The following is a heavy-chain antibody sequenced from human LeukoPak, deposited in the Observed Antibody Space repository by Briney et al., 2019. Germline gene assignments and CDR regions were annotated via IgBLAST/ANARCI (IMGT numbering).Heavy chain of an antibody. CDR3: ASPKVVPAALDAFDI. CDR2: IIPIFGTA. J-gene: IGHJ3*02. V-gene: IGHV1-69*05. D-gene: IGHD2-2*01. Sequence: EASVKVSCKASGGSFTSYGISWVRQAPGQGLEWMGGIIPIFGTANYAQKFQGRVTITTDESTSTAYMELSSLRSEDTAVYYCASPKVVPAALDAFDIWGQGTMVTVSS. CDR1: GGSFTSYG.